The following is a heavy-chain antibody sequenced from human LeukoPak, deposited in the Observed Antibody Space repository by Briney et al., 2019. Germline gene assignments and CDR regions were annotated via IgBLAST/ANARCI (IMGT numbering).Heavy chain of an antibody. Sequence: GASVKVSCKASGGTFSSYAISWVRQAPGQGLEWMGRIIPILGIANYAQKFQGRVTITADKSTSTAYMELSRLRSDDTAVYYCARGGGWAYCGGDCYYFDYWGQGTLVTVSS. CDR3: ARGGGWAYCGGDCYYFDY. V-gene: IGHV1-69*04. CDR2: IIPILGIA. CDR1: GGTFSSYA. J-gene: IGHJ4*02. D-gene: IGHD2-21*02.